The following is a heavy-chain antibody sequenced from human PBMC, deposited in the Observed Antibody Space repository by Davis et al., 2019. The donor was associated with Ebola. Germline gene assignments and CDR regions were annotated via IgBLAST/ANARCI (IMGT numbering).Heavy chain of an antibody. CDR2: ISAYNGNT. V-gene: IGHV1-18*04. Sequence: ASVKVSCKPSGYTFTSYGISWVRQAPGQGLEWMGWISAYNGNTNYAQKLQGRVTMTTDTSTSTAYMELRSLRSDDTAVYYCARVHIPRQWLDPLPGAFDIWGQGTMVTVSS. D-gene: IGHD6-19*01. J-gene: IGHJ3*02. CDR3: ARVHIPRQWLDPLPGAFDI. CDR1: GYTFTSYG.